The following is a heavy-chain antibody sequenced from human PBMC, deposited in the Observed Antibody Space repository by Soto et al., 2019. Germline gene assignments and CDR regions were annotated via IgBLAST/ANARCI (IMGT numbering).Heavy chain of an antibody. CDR2: ISYDGSNK. CDR3: AKDSEQWLVSGHNWFDP. J-gene: IGHJ5*02. D-gene: IGHD6-19*01. Sequence: QVQLVESGGGVVQPGRSLRLSCAASGFTFSSYGMHWVRQAPGKGLEWVAVISYDGSNKYYADAVKGRFTISRDNSKNTLYLHMNSLRAEDTAVYYCAKDSEQWLVSGHNWFDPWGQGTLVTVSS. V-gene: IGHV3-30*18. CDR1: GFTFSSYG.